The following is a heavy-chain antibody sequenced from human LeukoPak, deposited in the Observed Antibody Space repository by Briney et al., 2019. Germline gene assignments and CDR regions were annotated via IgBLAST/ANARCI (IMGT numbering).Heavy chain of an antibody. Sequence: SETLSLTCAVYGGSFSGYYWSWIRQPPGKGLEWIGEINHSGSTYYNPSLKSRVTISVDTSKNQFSLKLSSVTAADTAVYYCARSYDSSGYYYLVPAFDIWGQGTMVTVSS. J-gene: IGHJ3*02. V-gene: IGHV4-34*09. D-gene: IGHD3-22*01. CDR2: INHSGST. CDR3: ARSYDSSGYYYLVPAFDI. CDR1: GGSFSGYY.